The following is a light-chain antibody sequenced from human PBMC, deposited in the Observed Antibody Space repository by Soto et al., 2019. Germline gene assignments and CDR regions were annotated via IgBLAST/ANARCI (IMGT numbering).Light chain of an antibody. V-gene: IGKV3-20*01. J-gene: IGKJ4*01. CDR2: DAY. CDR1: QSISGRY. Sequence: ETVLTQSPGTLSLSPGERASLSCRASQSISGRYLAWYQQKPGQAPRLLIYDAYSRATGIPDRFSGSGSGTDFILTSSRLEPEDFAVYYCQQYGSSPLTFGGGTKVEIK. CDR3: QQYGSSPLT.